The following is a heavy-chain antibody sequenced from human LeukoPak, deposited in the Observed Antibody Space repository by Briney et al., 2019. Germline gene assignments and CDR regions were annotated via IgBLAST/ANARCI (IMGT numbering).Heavy chain of an antibody. V-gene: IGHV4-59*01. D-gene: IGHD3-10*01. J-gene: IGHJ4*02. CDR3: ARVGEGSYYNIFDY. CDR1: GGSISSYY. Sequence: SETLSLTCTVSGGSISSYYWSWIRQPPGKELEGIGYIYNSGSTKYNPSLKSRVTISVDTSKNQFSLKLSSVTAADTAVYYCARVGEGSYYNIFDYWGQGTLVTVSS. CDR2: IYNSGST.